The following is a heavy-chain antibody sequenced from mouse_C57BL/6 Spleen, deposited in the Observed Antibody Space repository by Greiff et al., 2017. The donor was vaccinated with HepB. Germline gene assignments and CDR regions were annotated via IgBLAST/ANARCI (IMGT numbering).Heavy chain of an antibody. Sequence: EVQRVESGGGLVQPGGSMKLSCAASGFTFSDAWMDWVRQSPEKGLEWVAEIRNKANNHATYYAESVKGRFTISRDDSKSSVYLQMNSLRAEDTGIYYCTRGTMVTPFAYWGQGTLVTVSA. J-gene: IGHJ3*01. CDR3: TRGTMVTPFAY. V-gene: IGHV6-6*01. CDR2: IRNKANNHAT. CDR1: GFTFSDAW. D-gene: IGHD2-2*01.